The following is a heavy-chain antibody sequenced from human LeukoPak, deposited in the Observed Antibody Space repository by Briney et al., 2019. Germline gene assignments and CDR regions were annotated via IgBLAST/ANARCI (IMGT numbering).Heavy chain of an antibody. CDR2: ISGSGGST. CDR1: GFTFSSYS. J-gene: IGHJ4*02. V-gene: IGHV3-23*01. Sequence: PGGSLRLSCAASGFTFSSYSMNWVRQAPGKGLEWVSAISGSGGSTYYADSVKGRFTISRDNSKNTLYLQMNSLRAEDTAVYYCAREDYHDSEEDYWGQGTLVTVSS. CDR3: AREDYHDSEEDY. D-gene: IGHD3-10*01.